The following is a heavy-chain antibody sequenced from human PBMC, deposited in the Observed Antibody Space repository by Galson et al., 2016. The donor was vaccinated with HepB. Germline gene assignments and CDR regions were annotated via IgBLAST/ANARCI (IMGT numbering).Heavy chain of an antibody. CDR3: AKDSSQFGSGYSLSY. CDR2: ISGTGGNT. V-gene: IGHV3-23*01. CDR1: GFTFSNNA. D-gene: IGHD3-3*01. J-gene: IGHJ4*02. Sequence: SLRLSCAASGFTFSNNAMTWVRQAPGQGLEWVSAISGTGGNTYYADSVKGRFTISRENSKNTLYLQMNSLRAEDTAVYPCAKDSSQFGSGYSLSYWGLGTLVTVSS.